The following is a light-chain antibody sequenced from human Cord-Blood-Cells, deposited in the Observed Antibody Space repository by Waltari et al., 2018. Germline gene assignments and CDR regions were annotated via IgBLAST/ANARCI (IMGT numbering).Light chain of an antibody. Sequence: QSALTQPASGSGSPGHPVTISCTGTSSDAGGYNYVPWYQHHPGKAPKLMIYEVSNRHSGVSNRFSGSKSGNTASLTISGLQAEDEADYYCSSYTSSSTYVFGTGTKVTVL. V-gene: IGLV2-14*01. CDR3: SSYTSSSTYV. J-gene: IGLJ1*01. CDR2: EVS. CDR1: SSDAGGYNY.